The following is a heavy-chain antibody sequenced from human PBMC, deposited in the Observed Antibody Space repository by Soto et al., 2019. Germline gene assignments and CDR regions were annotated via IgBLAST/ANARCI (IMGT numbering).Heavy chain of an antibody. CDR3: ARDPYYYDSSGYYHDY. V-gene: IGHV3-33*01. Sequence: QVQLVESGGGVVQPGRSLRLSCAASGFTFSSYGMHWVRQAPGKGLEWVAVIWYDGSNKYYADSVKGRFTISRDNSKNTLYLQMNSLRAEDTAVYYCARDPYYYDSSGYYHDYCGQGTLVTVSS. CDR1: GFTFSSYG. CDR2: IWYDGSNK. D-gene: IGHD3-22*01. J-gene: IGHJ4*02.